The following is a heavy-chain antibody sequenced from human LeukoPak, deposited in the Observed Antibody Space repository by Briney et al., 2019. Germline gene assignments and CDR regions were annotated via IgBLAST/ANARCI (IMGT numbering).Heavy chain of an antibody. CDR1: GGAIRSSSYY. CDR2: IYYSGST. D-gene: IGHD6-19*01. Sequence: SETLSHTCTVSGGAIRSSSYYWGWIRQPPGQGLEWFGSIYYSGSTYYNASLKSRGTISVDTSKNQFSLKLNSVTAADTAVYFCARQVVAVAGTGYFDYWGQGTLVTVSS. J-gene: IGHJ4*02. V-gene: IGHV4-39*01. CDR3: ARQVVAVAGTGYFDY.